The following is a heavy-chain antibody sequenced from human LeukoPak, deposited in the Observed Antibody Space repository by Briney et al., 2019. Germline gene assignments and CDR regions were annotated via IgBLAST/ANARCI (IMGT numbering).Heavy chain of an antibody. CDR1: GGSISNYY. CDR2: IYYTGST. D-gene: IGHD3-9*01. V-gene: IGHV4-59*01. CDR3: TKWGRRDILTY. J-gene: IGHJ4*02. Sequence: PSETLSLTCTVSGGSISNYYWSWIRQPPGKGLEWIGYIYYTGSTNYNPSLTSRVNISVDMSKNQFSLKLTSVTAADTAVYYCTKWGRRDILTYWRQGILVTVST.